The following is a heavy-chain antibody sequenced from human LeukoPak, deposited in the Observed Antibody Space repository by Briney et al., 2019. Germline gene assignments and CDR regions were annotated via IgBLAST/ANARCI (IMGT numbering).Heavy chain of an antibody. D-gene: IGHD5-18*01. Sequence: SETLSLTCTVSGGSISSYYWSWIRQPPGKGLEWIGYMYYSGSTNYNPSLKSRVTISVDTSKNLFSLKLSSVTAADTAVYYCARRSYGTDYFDYWGQGTLVTVSS. CDR2: MYYSGST. CDR1: GGSISSYY. V-gene: IGHV4-59*08. CDR3: ARRSYGTDYFDY. J-gene: IGHJ4*02.